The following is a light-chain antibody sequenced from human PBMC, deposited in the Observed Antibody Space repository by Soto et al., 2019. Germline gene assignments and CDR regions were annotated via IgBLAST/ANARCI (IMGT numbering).Light chain of an antibody. CDR3: QHYGSSPLT. CDR2: GAS. CDR1: QSVSSSY. J-gene: IGKJ4*01. V-gene: IGKV3-20*01. Sequence: EVVVTQSPRTLSLSPGERVTLSCRASQSVSSSYLAWYQQKPGKAPRLLIYGASSRATGIPDRFSGSGSGTDFTLTVSRLQPEDFAVYYCQHYGSSPLTFGGGTKVDIK.